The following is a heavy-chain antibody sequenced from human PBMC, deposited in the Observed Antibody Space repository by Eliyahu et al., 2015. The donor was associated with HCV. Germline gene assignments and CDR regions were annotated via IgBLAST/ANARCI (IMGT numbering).Heavy chain of an antibody. CDR3: ARGGYDFWSGYLPRMDV. Sequence: EVQLVESGGGLVHPGGSLRLSCAAXGFTFSXYWMXWVRXXPGKGLVWVSRXNSDGSITNYVDSVKGRFTISRDNAKNTLFLQTNSLRAEDTAVYYCARGGYDFWSGYLPRMDVWGRGTTVTVTS. V-gene: IGHV3-74*01. J-gene: IGHJ6*02. CDR2: XNSDGSIT. CDR1: GFTFSXYW. D-gene: IGHD3-3*01.